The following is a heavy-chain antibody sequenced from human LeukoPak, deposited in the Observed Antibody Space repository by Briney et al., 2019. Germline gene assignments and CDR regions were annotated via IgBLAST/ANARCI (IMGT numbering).Heavy chain of an antibody. CDR2: IYTSEST. V-gene: IGHV4-4*07. CDR1: GGSISSYY. D-gene: IGHD2-2*01. CDR3: ARINCSSTSCYYYYYMDV. Sequence: SETLSLTCTVSGGSISSYYWSWIRQPAGKGLEWIGRIYTSESTNYNPSLKSRVTMSVDTSKNQFSLKLSSVTAADTAVYYCARINCSSTSCYYYYYMDVWGKGTTVTVSS. J-gene: IGHJ6*03.